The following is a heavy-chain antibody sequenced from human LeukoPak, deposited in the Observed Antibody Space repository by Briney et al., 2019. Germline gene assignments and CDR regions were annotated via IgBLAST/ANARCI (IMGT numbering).Heavy chain of an antibody. D-gene: IGHD5-18*01. V-gene: IGHV1-2*02. CDR3: AKDQGRGYTYGLYYFDY. CDR2: INPNSGDT. Sequence: GASVTVSCKASGYTFTSYGISWVRQAPGQGLEWMGWINPNSGDTNYAQKFQGRVTMTRDTSISTAYMELSRLRSDDTAVYYCAKDQGRGYTYGLYYFDYWGQGTLVTVSS. CDR1: GYTFTSYG. J-gene: IGHJ4*02.